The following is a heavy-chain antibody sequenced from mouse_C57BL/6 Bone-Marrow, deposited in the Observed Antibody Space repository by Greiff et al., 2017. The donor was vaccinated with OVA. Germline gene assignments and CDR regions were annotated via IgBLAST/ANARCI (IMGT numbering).Heavy chain of an antibody. D-gene: IGHD1-1*01. CDR3: TRKKRRYYGSSWYFDV. J-gene: IGHJ1*03. Sequence: QVQLQQSGAELVRPGASVTLSCKASGYTFTDYEMHWVKQTPVHGLEWIGVIDPETGGTAYNQKFKGKAILTADKSSSTAYMELRSLTSEDSAVYYCTRKKRRYYGSSWYFDVWGTGTTVTVSS. V-gene: IGHV1-15*01. CDR2: IDPETGGT. CDR1: GYTFTDYE.